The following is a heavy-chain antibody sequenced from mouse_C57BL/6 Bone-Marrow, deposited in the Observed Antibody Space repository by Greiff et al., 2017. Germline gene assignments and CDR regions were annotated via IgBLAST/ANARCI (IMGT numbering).Heavy chain of an antibody. CDR1: GFTFSDYG. J-gene: IGHJ3*01. CDR3: AKGDWCAY. CDR2: ISNLAYSI. Sequence: EVMLVESGGGLVQPGGSLKLSCAASGFTFSDYGMAWVRQAPRKGPEWVAFISNLAYSIYYADTVTGRFTISRENAKNTLYLEMSSLRSEDTAMYYCAKGDWCAYWGQGTLVTVSA. V-gene: IGHV5-15*01.